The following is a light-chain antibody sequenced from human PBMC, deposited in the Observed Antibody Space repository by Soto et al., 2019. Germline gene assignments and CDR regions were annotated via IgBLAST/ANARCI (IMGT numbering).Light chain of an antibody. CDR1: QSVFTS. CDR3: QQRYDWPLT. V-gene: IGKV3-11*01. Sequence: DIVLTQSPATLSLSPGERATLSCRASQSVFTSLVWYQQKPGQAPRLLIYDVSDRATGIPARFIGSGSGTDFTLTICSLEPEDFAVYYCQQRYDWPLTFGGGTKVETK. CDR2: DVS. J-gene: IGKJ4*01.